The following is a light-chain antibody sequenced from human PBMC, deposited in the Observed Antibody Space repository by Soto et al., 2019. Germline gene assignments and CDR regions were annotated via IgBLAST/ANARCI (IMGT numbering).Light chain of an antibody. V-gene: IGKV1-9*01. J-gene: IGKJ5*01. Sequence: DIQLTQSPSFLSASVGDRVTITCWASQGINSYLAWYQQKPGKAPKLLIYAASTLQSGVPSRISGSGSGTEFTLTISSLQPEDFATYYCQQLNSYPITFGQGTRLEIK. CDR2: AAS. CDR1: QGINSY. CDR3: QQLNSYPIT.